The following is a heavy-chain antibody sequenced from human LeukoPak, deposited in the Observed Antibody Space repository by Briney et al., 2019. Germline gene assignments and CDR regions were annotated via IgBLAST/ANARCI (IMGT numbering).Heavy chain of an antibody. Sequence: GGSLRLSCAASGFTFSSYAMNWVRQAPGRGLEWVSYIGPSGTAIYYADSVKGRFTISRDNARNSLYLQMNSLRAEDTAGYYCARADSYYYYYMDAWGKGTTVTVSS. CDR3: ARADSYYYYYMDA. CDR1: GFTFSSYA. V-gene: IGHV3-48*01. CDR2: IGPSGTAI. J-gene: IGHJ6*03.